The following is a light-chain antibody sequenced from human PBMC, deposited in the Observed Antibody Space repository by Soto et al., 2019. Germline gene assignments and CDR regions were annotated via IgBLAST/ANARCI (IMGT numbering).Light chain of an antibody. CDR2: GAS. CDR3: QHYNNWPPWT. Sequence: VMTQSPATLSVSPEERATLSCRASQSVSSNLAWYQQKPGQAPRLLIYGASIRATGIPARFSGSGSGTEFTLTISTLQSEDFAIYYCQHYNNWPPWTFGQGTKVDIK. J-gene: IGKJ1*01. V-gene: IGKV3-15*01. CDR1: QSVSSN.